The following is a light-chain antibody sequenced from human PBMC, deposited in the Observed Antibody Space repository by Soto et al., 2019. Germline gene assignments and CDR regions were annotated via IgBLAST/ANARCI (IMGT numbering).Light chain of an antibody. CDR2: GAS. CDR3: QQYGSSPPYT. Sequence: EIVLTQSPGTLSLSPGERATLSCRASQSVSSSYLAWYQQKPGQAPRLLIYGASSRATGIPDRFSGSGSGTDFTLTLIRLEPEDFAVYYCQQYGSSPPYTFGQGTKLEIK. V-gene: IGKV3-20*01. J-gene: IGKJ2*01. CDR1: QSVSSSY.